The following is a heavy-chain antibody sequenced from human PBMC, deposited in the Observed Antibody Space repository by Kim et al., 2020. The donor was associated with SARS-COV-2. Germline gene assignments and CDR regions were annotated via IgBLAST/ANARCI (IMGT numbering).Heavy chain of an antibody. J-gene: IGHJ6*02. D-gene: IGHD3-16*02. CDR1: GFTFSDYY. V-gene: IGHV3-11*01. Sequence: GGSLRLSCAASGFTFSDYYMSWIRQAPGKGLEWVSYISSSGSTIYYADSVKGRFTISRDNAKNSLYLQMNSLRAEDTAVYYCARVGYDYVWGSYRDYYYYYGMDVRGQGTTVTVSS. CDR3: ARVGYDYVWGSYRDYYYYYGMDV. CDR2: ISSSGSTI.